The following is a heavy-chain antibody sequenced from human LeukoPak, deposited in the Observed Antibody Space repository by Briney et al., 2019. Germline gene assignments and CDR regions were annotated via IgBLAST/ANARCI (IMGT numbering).Heavy chain of an antibody. CDR3: ARVDNAADY. J-gene: IGHJ4*02. V-gene: IGHV1-2*02. CDR1: EYTFIEHY. D-gene: IGHD6-25*01. CDR2: INPNSGGT. Sequence: ASVKVSCKTSEYTFIEHYIHWVRQAPGQGFEWIGWINPNSGGTNYAQKFQGRVTMTRDTSISTAYMELSRLRSDDAAVYYCARVDNAADYWGQGTLVTVSS.